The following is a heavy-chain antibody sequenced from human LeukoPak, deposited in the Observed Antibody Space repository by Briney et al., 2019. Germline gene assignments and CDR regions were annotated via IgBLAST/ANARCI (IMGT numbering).Heavy chain of an antibody. J-gene: IGHJ4*02. D-gene: IGHD2-15*01. V-gene: IGHV3-48*04. CDR2: ISISSSTI. CDR1: GFTFSSYS. CDR3: VRQRRYCSGDSCYQRTFDY. Sequence: GGSLRLSCAASGFTFSSYSMNWVRQAPGKGLELVSYISISSSTIYYADSVKGRFTISRDNAKNSLYLQMNSLRAEDTAVYYCVRQRRYCSGDSCYQRTFDYWGQGTLVTVSS.